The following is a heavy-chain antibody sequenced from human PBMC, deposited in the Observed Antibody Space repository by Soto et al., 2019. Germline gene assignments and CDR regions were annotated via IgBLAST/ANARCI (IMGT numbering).Heavy chain of an antibody. Sequence: QVQLQQGGAGLLKPSETLSLTCAVYGGSFSGYYWRWIRQPQGKGLEGIGEINHSGSTNYKPSLKSQVTISGDTSKNQFSLKLSSGHAWDTAVYYCAIRRRGLYYYVRSAYYITYDFGNWDRGSLVTVSS. J-gene: IGHJ4*02. CDR3: AIRRRGLYYYVRSAYYITYDFGN. CDR1: GGSFSGYY. V-gene: IGHV4-34*01. D-gene: IGHD3-22*01. CDR2: INHSGST.